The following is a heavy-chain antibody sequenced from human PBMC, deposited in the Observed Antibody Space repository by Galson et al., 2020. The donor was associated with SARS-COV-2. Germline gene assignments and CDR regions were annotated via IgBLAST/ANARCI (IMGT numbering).Heavy chain of an antibody. CDR1: GFTFTSSA. V-gene: IGHV1-58*01. D-gene: IGHD2-2*01. J-gene: IGHJ3*02. CDR3: AAPYCSSTSCYDAFDI. CDR2: IVVGSGNT. Sequence: SVKVSCKASGFTFTSSAVQWVRQARGQRLEWIGWIVVGSGNTNYAQKFQERVTITRDMSTSTAYMELSSLRSEDTAVYYCAAPYCSSTSCYDAFDIWGRGTMVTVSS.